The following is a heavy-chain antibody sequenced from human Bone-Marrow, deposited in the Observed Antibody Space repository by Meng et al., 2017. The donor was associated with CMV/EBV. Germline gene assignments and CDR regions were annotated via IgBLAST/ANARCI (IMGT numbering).Heavy chain of an antibody. J-gene: IGHJ6*02. CDR1: GFTVSSNY. V-gene: IGHV3-53*01. CDR2: IYSGGST. D-gene: IGHD3-16*01. Sequence: GESLKISCAASGFTVSSNYMSWVRQAPGKGLEWVSVIYSGGSTYYADSVKGRFTISRDNSKNTLYLQMNSLRAEDTAVYYCARAVAGESYYYYGMDVWGQGPAVPVSS. CDR3: ARAVAGESYYYYGMDV.